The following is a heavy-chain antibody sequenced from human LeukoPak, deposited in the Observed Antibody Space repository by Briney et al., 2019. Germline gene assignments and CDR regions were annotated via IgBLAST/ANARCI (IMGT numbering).Heavy chain of an antibody. V-gene: IGHV3-30*18. J-gene: IGHJ5*02. CDR1: GXTFSSYG. D-gene: IGHD4-17*01. Sequence: PGGSLRLSCAASGXTFSSYGMHWVRQAPGKGLEWVAVISYDGSNKYYADSVKGRFTISRDNSKNTLYLQMNSLRAEDTAVYYCAKDNGPWGQGTLVTVSS. CDR3: AKDNGP. CDR2: ISYDGSNK.